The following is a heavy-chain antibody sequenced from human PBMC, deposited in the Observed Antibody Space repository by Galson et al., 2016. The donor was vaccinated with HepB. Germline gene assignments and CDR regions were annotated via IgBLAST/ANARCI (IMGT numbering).Heavy chain of an antibody. CDR1: GFTFSRYA. CDR2: ISGDGGGA. V-gene: IGHV3-23*01. J-gene: IGHJ4*02. D-gene: IGHD6-19*01. CDR3: ARFTQEWLDRVYYFDY. Sequence: SLRLSCAASGFTFSRYAMSWVRQAPGQGLEWVSAISGDGGGAYYAGSLQGRVTSSRDRSTNTMYLKMKSLRTDDTAVYYWARFTQEWLDRVYYFDYWGQGTLVTVSS.